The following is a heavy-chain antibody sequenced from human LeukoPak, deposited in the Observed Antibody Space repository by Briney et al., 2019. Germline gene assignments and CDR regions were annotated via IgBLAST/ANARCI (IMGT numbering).Heavy chain of an antibody. Sequence: SSETLSLTCTVSGGSISSYYWSWIRQPPGKGLEWVGCIYSSGSTNYNPSLKSRVTISVDTSKSQFSLKLNSVTAADTAVYYCARPYSSGWYGAFDIWGQGTMVTVSS. CDR2: IYSSGST. V-gene: IGHV4-59*08. D-gene: IGHD6-19*01. CDR1: GGSISSYY. CDR3: ARPYSSGWYGAFDI. J-gene: IGHJ3*02.